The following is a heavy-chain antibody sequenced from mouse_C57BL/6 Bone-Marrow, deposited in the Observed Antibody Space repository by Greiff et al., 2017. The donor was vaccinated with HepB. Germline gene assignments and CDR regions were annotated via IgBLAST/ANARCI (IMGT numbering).Heavy chain of an antibody. CDR3: ARIYYYGSSYAYFDY. D-gene: IGHD1-1*01. J-gene: IGHJ2*01. Sequence: EVKLVESGGDLVKPGGSLKLSCAASGFTFSSYGMSWVRQTPDKRLEWVATISSGGSYTYYPDSVKGRFTISRDNAKITLYLQMSSLKSEDTAMYYCARIYYYGSSYAYFDYWCQGTTLTVSA. CDR2: ISSGGSYT. V-gene: IGHV5-6*01. CDR1: GFTFSSYG.